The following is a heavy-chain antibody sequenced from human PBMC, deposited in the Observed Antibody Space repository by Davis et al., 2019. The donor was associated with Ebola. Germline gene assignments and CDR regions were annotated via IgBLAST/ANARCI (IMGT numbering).Heavy chain of an antibody. CDR3: TRDPRILDY. CDR1: GFTFSSYE. Sequence: PGGSLRLSCAASGFTFSSYEMNWVRQAPGKGLEWVSYISSSGSTIYYADSVKGRFTISRDNAKNSLFLQMNSLRVEDTAVYYCTRDPRILDYLGQGTLVTVSS. CDR2: ISSSGSTI. V-gene: IGHV3-48*03. D-gene: IGHD2/OR15-2a*01. J-gene: IGHJ4*02.